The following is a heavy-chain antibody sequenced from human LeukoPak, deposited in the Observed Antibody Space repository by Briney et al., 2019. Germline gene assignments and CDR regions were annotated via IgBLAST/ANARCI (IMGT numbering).Heavy chain of an antibody. D-gene: IGHD5-18*01. V-gene: IGHV5-51*01. CDR1: GYSFTSYW. J-gene: IGHJ4*02. Sequence: GESLKISCKGSGYSFTSYWIGWVRQMPGKGLEWMGIIYPGDSDTRYSPSFQGQVTISADKSISTAYLQWSSLMASDTAMYYCARQSTGVYTYGTSDYWGQGTPVTVSS. CDR2: IYPGDSDT. CDR3: ARQSTGVYTYGTSDY.